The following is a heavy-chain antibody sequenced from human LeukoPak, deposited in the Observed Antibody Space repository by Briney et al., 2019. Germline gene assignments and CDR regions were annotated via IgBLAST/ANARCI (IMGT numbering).Heavy chain of an antibody. CDR1: GFTFSSYA. CDR2: ISYDGSNK. J-gene: IGHJ3*02. CDR3: ARETYYDTIGGAFDI. Sequence: GGSLRLSCAASGFTFSSYAMHWVRQAPGKGLEWVAVISYDGSNKYYADSVKGRLTISRDNSKNTLYLQMNSLRAEDTAVYYCARETYYDTIGGAFDIWGQGTMVTVSS. D-gene: IGHD3-22*01. V-gene: IGHV3-30*04.